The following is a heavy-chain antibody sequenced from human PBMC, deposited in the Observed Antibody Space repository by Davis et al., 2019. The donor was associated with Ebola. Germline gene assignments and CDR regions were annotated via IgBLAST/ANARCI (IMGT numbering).Heavy chain of an antibody. V-gene: IGHV3-23*01. CDR3: AKEIWAYGYEYYYYYYGMDV. D-gene: IGHD5-18*01. CDR2: ISGSGGGT. CDR1: GFTFSNYA. J-gene: IGHJ6*02. Sequence: GESLKISCAASGFTFSNYAMGWVRQAPGRGLEWVSGISGSGGGTNYADSVKGRFIISRDNSKNTLYLYMNSLRAEDSAVYYCAKEIWAYGYEYYYYYYGMDVWGQGTTVTVSS.